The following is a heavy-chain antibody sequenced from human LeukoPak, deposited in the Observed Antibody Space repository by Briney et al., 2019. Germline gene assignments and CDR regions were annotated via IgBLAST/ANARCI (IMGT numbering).Heavy chain of an antibody. J-gene: IGHJ6*03. CDR2: ISAYNGNT. D-gene: IGHD3-10*01. CDR1: SYTFTRYG. V-gene: IGHV1-18*01. Sequence: ASVKVSCKASSYTFTRYGISWVRQAPGQGLEWMGWISAYNGNTNYAQKLQGRVTMTTDTSMSTAYMELRSLRSDDTAVHYCARDRRITMVRGPYYMDVWGKGTTVTVSS. CDR3: ARDRRITMVRGPYYMDV.